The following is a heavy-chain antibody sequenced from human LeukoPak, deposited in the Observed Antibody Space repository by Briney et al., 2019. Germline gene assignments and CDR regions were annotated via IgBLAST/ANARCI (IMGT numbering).Heavy chain of an antibody. J-gene: IGHJ4*02. Sequence: GGSLRLSCAASGFTFSSYAMHWVRQAPGKGLEWVAVISYDGSNKYYADSVKGRFTISRVNSKNTLYLQMNSLRAEDTALYYCARDLYTIFGVVSGSFDYWGQGTLVTVSS. CDR1: GFTFSSYA. V-gene: IGHV3-30-3*01. CDR2: ISYDGSNK. D-gene: IGHD3-3*01. CDR3: ARDLYTIFGVVSGSFDY.